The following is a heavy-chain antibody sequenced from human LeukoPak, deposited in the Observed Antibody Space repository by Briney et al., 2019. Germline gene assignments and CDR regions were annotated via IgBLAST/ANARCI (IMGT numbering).Heavy chain of an antibody. CDR2: IWYDGSNK. D-gene: IGHD3-22*01. CDR1: GFTFSSYG. J-gene: IGHJ4*02. V-gene: IGHV3-33*01. CDR3: ARGWDNNDSSGYSA. Sequence: GGSLKLSCAASGFTFSSYGMHWVRQAPGKGLEWVAVIWYDGSNKYYADSVKGRFTISRDNSKNTLYLQMNSLRVEDTALYYCARGWDNNDSSGYSAWGQGTLVTVSA.